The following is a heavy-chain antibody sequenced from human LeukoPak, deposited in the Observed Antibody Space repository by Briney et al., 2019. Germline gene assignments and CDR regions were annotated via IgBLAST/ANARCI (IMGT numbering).Heavy chain of an antibody. V-gene: IGHV3-23*01. D-gene: IGHD5-18*01. CDR3: AKPARTWIQLSTLWD. CDR1: RFTFSSYA. Sequence: PGGSLRLSCAASRFTFSSYAMSWVRQAPGKGLEWVSAISGSGGSTYYADSVKGRFTISRDNPKNTLYLQMNSLRAEDTAVYYCAKPARTWIQLSTLWDWGQGTLVTVSS. J-gene: IGHJ4*02. CDR2: ISGSGGST.